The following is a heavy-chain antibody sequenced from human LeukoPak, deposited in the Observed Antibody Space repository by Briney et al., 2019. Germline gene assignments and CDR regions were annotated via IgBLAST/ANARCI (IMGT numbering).Heavy chain of an antibody. CDR1: GYTFTSYG. Sequence: ASVKVSCKASGYTFTSYGISWVRQAPGQGLEWMGWISAYNGNTNYAQKLQGRVTMTTDTSTSTAYMELRSLRSDDTAVYYCARDXQTXYDXXXXYPDYGMDVWGQGTTVTVSS. V-gene: IGHV1-18*01. CDR2: ISAYNGNT. CDR3: ARDXQTXYDXXXXYPDYGMDV. J-gene: IGHJ6*02. D-gene: IGHD3-9*01.